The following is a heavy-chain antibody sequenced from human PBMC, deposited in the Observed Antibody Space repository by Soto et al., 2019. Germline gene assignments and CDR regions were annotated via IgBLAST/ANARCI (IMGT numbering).Heavy chain of an antibody. Sequence: PGGSLRLSCAVSGFTFSSYEMNWVRQAPGKGLEWVSYISSSGSTIYYADSVKGRFTISRDNAKNSLYLQMNSLRAEDTAVYYCARKSSLRRDYYYYYYGMDVWGQGTTVTVSS. J-gene: IGHJ6*02. CDR3: ARKSSLRRDYYYYYYGMDV. CDR1: GFTFSSYE. D-gene: IGHD6-13*01. V-gene: IGHV3-48*03. CDR2: ISSSGSTI.